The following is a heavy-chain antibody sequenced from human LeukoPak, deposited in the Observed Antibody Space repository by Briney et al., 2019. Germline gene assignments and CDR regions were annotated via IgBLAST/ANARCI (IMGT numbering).Heavy chain of an antibody. J-gene: IGHJ4*02. Sequence: PGGSLRLSCAASGFTFSSYGMHWVRQAPGKGLEWVAVISYDGSNKYYADSVKGRFTISRDNSKNTLYLQMNSLRAEDTAVYYCAKVFFRGYYYDSSGYRPFDYWGQGTLVTVSS. CDR2: ISYDGSNK. CDR1: GFTFSSYG. D-gene: IGHD3-22*01. CDR3: AKVFFRGYYYDSSGYRPFDY. V-gene: IGHV3-30*18.